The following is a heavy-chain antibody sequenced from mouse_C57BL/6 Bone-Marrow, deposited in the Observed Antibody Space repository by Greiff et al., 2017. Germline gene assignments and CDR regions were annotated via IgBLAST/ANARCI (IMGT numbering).Heavy chain of an antibody. J-gene: IGHJ3*01. Sequence: QVQLQQSGAELARPGASVKLSCKASGYTFTSYGISWVKQRTGQGLEWIGEIYPRSGNTYYTEKFKGKATLTADKSSSTAYMELRSLTSEDSAVYFCARWLGAYWGQGTLVTVSA. D-gene: IGHD2-2*01. CDR1: GYTFTSYG. CDR3: ARWLGAY. V-gene: IGHV1-81*01. CDR2: IYPRSGNT.